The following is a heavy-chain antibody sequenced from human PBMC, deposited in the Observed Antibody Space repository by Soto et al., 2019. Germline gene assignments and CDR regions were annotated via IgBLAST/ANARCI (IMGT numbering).Heavy chain of an antibody. J-gene: IGHJ6*02. V-gene: IGHV3-30-3*01. CDR2: ISYDGSNK. Sequence: QVQLVESGGGVVKPGRSLRLSCAASGFTFSSYAMHWVRQAPGKGLEWVAVISYDGSNKYYADSVKGRFTISRDNSKNTLYLQMNSLRAEDTAVYYCARDFRGAVSSSWYRMVYYYYGMDVWGQGTTVTVSS. D-gene: IGHD6-13*01. CDR3: ARDFRGAVSSSWYRMVYYYYGMDV. CDR1: GFTFSSYA.